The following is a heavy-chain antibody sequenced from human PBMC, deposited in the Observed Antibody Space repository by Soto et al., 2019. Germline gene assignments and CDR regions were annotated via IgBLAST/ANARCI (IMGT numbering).Heavy chain of an antibody. CDR2: IWYDGSNK. CDR1: GFTFSSYG. CDR3: ARDRAQQQLVPYYYYYMDV. V-gene: IGHV3-33*01. D-gene: IGHD6-13*01. Sequence: QVQLVESGGGVVQPGRSLRLSCAASGFTFSSYGMHWVRQAPGKGLEWVAVIWYDGSNKYYADSVKGRFTISRDNSKNTLYLQMNSLRAEDTAVYYCARDRAQQQLVPYYYYYMDVWGKGTTVTVSS. J-gene: IGHJ6*03.